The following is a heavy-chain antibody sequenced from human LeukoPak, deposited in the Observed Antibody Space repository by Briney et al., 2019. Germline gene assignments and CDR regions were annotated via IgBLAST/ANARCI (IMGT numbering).Heavy chain of an antibody. CDR3: ARDSSSADLDDYVWGSYRYDAFDI. V-gene: IGHV3-21*01. D-gene: IGHD3-16*02. CDR1: GFTFSSYS. Sequence: PGGSLRLSCAASGFTFSSYSMNWVRQAPGNGLEWVSSISSSSSYIYYADSVKGRFTISRDNAKNSLYLQMNSLRAEDTAVYYCARDSSSADLDDYVWGSYRYDAFDIWGQGTMVTVSS. CDR2: ISSSSSYI. J-gene: IGHJ3*02.